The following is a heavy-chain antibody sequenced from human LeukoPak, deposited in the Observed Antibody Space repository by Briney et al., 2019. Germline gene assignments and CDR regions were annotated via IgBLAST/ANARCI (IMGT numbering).Heavy chain of an antibody. D-gene: IGHD3-22*01. CDR1: GYTFTNYY. J-gene: IGHJ4*02. Sequence: GASVKVSCKASGYTFTNYYIHWVRQAPGQGLEWTGIINPSGGSTSYAQKFQGRVTMTRDTSTSTVYMELSSLRSDDTAVYYCARDAPGFFYDSSLYYPAVHYWGQGTLVTVSS. CDR3: ARDAPGFFYDSSLYYPAVHY. CDR2: INPSGGST. V-gene: IGHV1-46*01.